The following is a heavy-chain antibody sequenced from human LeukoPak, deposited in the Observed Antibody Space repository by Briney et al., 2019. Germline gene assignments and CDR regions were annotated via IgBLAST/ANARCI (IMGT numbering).Heavy chain of an antibody. CDR3: ARGLGQWSRSDYFDS. J-gene: IGHJ4*02. V-gene: IGHV4-34*01. CDR1: SGSFNDYY. Sequence: SETLSLTCAVYSGSFNDYYWSWIRQPPGKGLEWIGEINHDGSTNHNPSLKSRVTISVDTSKNQFSLRLSSIGAADTAVYYCARGLGQWSRSDYFDSWGQGTLVIVS. CDR2: INHDGST. D-gene: IGHD2-15*01.